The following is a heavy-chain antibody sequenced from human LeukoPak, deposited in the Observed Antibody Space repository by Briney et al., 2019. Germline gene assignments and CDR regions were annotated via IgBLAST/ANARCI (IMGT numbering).Heavy chain of an antibody. CDR1: GDSVSSNSAA. V-gene: IGHV6-1*01. D-gene: IGHD2-15*01. CDR2: TYYRSKWYN. Sequence: SQTLSLTCAISGDSVSSNSAAWNWIRQSPSRGLEWLGRTYYRSKWYNDYAASVKSRITINPDTSKNQFSLQLNSVTPEDRAGYYCARSSVVVVAATYDTYNWFDPWGQGTLVTVSS. J-gene: IGHJ5*02. CDR3: ARSSVVVVAATYDTYNWFDP.